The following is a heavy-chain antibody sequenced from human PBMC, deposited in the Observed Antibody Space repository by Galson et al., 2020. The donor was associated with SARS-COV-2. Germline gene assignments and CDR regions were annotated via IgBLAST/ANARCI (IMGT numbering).Heavy chain of an antibody. V-gene: IGHV3-74*01. CDR1: GFTFSSYW. D-gene: IGHD3-3*01. CDR3: ARGGELEWLEGWFDP. Sequence: GESLKISCAASGFTFSSYWMHWVRQAPGKGLVWVSRINSDGSSTSYADSVKGRFTISRDNAKNTLYLQMNSLRAEDTAVYYCARGGELEWLEGWFDPWGQGTLVTVSS. CDR2: INSDGSST. J-gene: IGHJ5*02.